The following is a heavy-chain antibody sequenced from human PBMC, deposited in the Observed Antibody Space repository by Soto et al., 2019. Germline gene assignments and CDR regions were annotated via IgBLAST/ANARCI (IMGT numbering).Heavy chain of an antibody. CDR2: IWYDGSNK. Sequence: GGSLRLSCAASGFTFSSYGMHWVRQAPGKGLEWVAVIWYDGSNKYYADSVKGRFTISRDNSKNTLYLQMNSLRAEDTAVYYWARDKGATRPVYYFDYWGQGTLVTVSS. CDR1: GFTFSSYG. J-gene: IGHJ4*02. V-gene: IGHV3-33*01. CDR3: ARDKGATRPVYYFDY.